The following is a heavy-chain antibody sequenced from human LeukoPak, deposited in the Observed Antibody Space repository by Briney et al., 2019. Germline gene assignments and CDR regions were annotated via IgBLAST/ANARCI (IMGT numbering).Heavy chain of an antibody. Sequence: SETLSLTCTVSGGSISSYYWSSIRQPAGKGLEWIGRIYTSGSTNYNPSLKSRVTMSVDTSKNQFSLKLSSVTAADTAVYYCARYYDSSGYNWFDPWGQGTLVTVSS. J-gene: IGHJ5*02. V-gene: IGHV4-4*07. CDR2: IYTSGST. CDR3: ARYYDSSGYNWFDP. CDR1: GGSISSYY. D-gene: IGHD3-22*01.